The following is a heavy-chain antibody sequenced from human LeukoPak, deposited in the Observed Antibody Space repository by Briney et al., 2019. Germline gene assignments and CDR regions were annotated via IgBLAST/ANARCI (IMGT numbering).Heavy chain of an antibody. J-gene: IGHJ4*02. CDR3: ARRLPSVETFDY. D-gene: IGHD5-24*01. V-gene: IGHV5-51*01. CDR2: IYPGDSDT. Sequence: KSGESLKISCKGSGYSFTSYWIAWVRHMPGKGLEWMGIIYPGDSDTRYNPSFQGQVTISADKSISAAYLQWSNLKASDTAMYYCARRLPSVETFDYWGQGTLVTVSS. CDR1: GYSFTSYW.